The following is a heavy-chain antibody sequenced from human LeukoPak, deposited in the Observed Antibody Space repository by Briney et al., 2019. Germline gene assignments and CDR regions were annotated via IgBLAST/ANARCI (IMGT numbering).Heavy chain of an antibody. CDR3: ASGDSSSWFSFGY. Sequence: PGGSLRLSCAASGFTFSSYGMHWVRQAPGKGLDWVAVISNDGSKKYYADSVKGRFTISRDNSKNTLSLQMESLRVEDTATYYCASGDSSSWFSFGYWGHGTLVTVSS. V-gene: IGHV3-30*03. CDR2: ISNDGSKK. CDR1: GFTFSSYG. J-gene: IGHJ4*01. D-gene: IGHD6-13*01.